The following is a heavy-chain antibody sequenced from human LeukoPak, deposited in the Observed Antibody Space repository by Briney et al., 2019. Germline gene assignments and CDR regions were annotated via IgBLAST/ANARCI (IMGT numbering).Heavy chain of an antibody. CDR2: IYYSGST. CDR1: GGSISSSSYY. Sequence: SETLSLTCTVSGGSISSSSYYWGWIRQPPGKGLEWIGSIYYSGSTYYNPSLKSRVTISVDTSKNQFSLKLSSVTAADTAVYYCVRPIIAAAGTSGFDAFDIWGQGTMVTVSS. V-gene: IGHV4-39*07. CDR3: VRPIIAAAGTSGFDAFDI. D-gene: IGHD6-13*01. J-gene: IGHJ3*02.